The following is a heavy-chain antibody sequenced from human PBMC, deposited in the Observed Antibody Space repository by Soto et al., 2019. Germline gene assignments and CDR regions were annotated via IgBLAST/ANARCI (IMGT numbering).Heavy chain of an antibody. CDR1: GYSFTSYW. Sequence: EVQLVQSGAEVKKPGESLRISCKGSGYSFTSYWISWVRQMPGKGLEWMGRIDPSDSYTNYSPSFQGHVTISADKSISTAYLQWSSLKASDTAMYYCAAAYGDPFRRQNYYYYYGMDVWGQGTTVTVSS. D-gene: IGHD4-17*01. V-gene: IGHV5-10-1*03. CDR2: IDPSDSYT. CDR3: AAAYGDPFRRQNYYYYYGMDV. J-gene: IGHJ6*02.